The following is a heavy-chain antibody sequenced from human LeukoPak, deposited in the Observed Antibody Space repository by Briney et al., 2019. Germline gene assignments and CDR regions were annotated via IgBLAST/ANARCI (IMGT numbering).Heavy chain of an antibody. V-gene: IGHV3-30*03. CDR2: ISYDGSNK. Sequence: LSLTCTVSGGSISSSSYYWGWIRQPPGKGLEWVAVISYDGSNKYYADSVKGRFTISRDNSKNTLYLQMNSLRAEDTAVYYCASCSSTSCLRRYYYYYMDVWGKGTTVTVSS. J-gene: IGHJ6*03. CDR3: ASCSSTSCLRRYYYYYMDV. CDR1: GGSISSSS. D-gene: IGHD2-2*01.